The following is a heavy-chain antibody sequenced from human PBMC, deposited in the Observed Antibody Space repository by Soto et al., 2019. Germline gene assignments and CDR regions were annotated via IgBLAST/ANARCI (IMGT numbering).Heavy chain of an antibody. Sequence: QVQLVESGGGVVQPGTSLRVSCAVSGFNFNNFAMHWVRQAPGKGLEWVAVLSSDGSHEYYADSVRSRFTFSRDNSKNTVYLQMNTLRPEDTAVYYCVRGEIYYDAGDSYCDFDNWGQGTQVTVSS. CDR3: VRGEIYYDAGDSYCDFDN. D-gene: IGHD3-22*01. CDR2: LSSDGSHE. J-gene: IGHJ4*02. V-gene: IGHV3-30*03. CDR1: GFNFNNFA.